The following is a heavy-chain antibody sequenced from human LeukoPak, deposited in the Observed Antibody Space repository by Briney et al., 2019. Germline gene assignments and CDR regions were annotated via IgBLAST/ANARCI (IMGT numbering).Heavy chain of an antibody. CDR2: IYYSGST. Sequence: SETLSLTCTVSGGSISSGDYYWSWLRQPPGKGLEWIGYIYYSGSTYYNPSLKSRLSISVDTSKNQFSLKLNSVTAADTAVYYCARGQRWLQSFDYWGQGILVTVSS. CDR1: GGSISSGDYY. D-gene: IGHD5-24*01. J-gene: IGHJ4*02. V-gene: IGHV4-30-4*08. CDR3: ARGQRWLQSFDY.